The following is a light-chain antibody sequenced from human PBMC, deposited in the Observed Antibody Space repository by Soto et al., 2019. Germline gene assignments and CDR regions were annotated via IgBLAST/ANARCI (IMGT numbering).Light chain of an antibody. CDR1: QSISSY. J-gene: IGKJ3*01. Sequence: DIQMTQSPSSLSASVGDRVIITCRASQSISSYLNWYQQKPGKAPRLLIYDASSLESGVPSRFSGYGSRTEFTLTISCLQSEDFATYYCQQYYSYPLTFGPGTKVDIK. CDR2: DAS. CDR3: QQYYSYPLT. V-gene: IGKV1-39*01.